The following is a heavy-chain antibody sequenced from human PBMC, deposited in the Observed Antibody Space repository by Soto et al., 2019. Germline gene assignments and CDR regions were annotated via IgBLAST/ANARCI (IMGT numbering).Heavy chain of an antibody. J-gene: IGHJ5*02. CDR2: INHSGST. D-gene: IGHD3-16*01. Sequence: QVQLQQWGAGLLKPSETLSLTCAVYGGSFSGYYWSWIRQPPGKGLEWIGEINHSGSTNYNPSLKXRXXIPVDPSKNQFSLKLRSVTAAGTAVYYGARDDGYPWGQGTLVTVSS. V-gene: IGHV4-34*01. CDR3: ARDDGYP. CDR1: GGSFSGYY.